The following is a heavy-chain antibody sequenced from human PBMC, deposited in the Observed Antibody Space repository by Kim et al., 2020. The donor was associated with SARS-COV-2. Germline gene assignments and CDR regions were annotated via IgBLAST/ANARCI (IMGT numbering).Heavy chain of an antibody. J-gene: IGHJ2*01. CDR3: ARDPRQLELWYFDL. CDR2: ISYDGSNK. CDR1: GFTFSSYA. Sequence: GGSLRLSCAASGFTFSSYAMHWVRQAPGKGLEWVAVISYDGSNKYYADSVKGRFTISRDNSKNTLYLQMNSLRAEDTAVYYCARDPRQLELWYFDLWGRGTLVTVSS. V-gene: IGHV3-30-3*01. D-gene: IGHD1-1*01.